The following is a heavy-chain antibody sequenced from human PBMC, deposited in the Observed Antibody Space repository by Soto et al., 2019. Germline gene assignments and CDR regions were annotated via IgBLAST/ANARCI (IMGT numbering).Heavy chain of an antibody. D-gene: IGHD3-3*01. CDR1: GYTFTTYD. V-gene: IGHV1-8*01. CDR2: MDPNSGST. CDR3: ARERKFDFWRKGLDV. Sequence: ASVKVSFKASGYTFTTYDINWVRQAPGQGLEWLGWMDPNSGSTGYAQNFQGRITMTRNISRNTAHMELSSLQSEDTAVYYCARERKFDFWRKGLDVWGQGTTVTFSS. J-gene: IGHJ6*02.